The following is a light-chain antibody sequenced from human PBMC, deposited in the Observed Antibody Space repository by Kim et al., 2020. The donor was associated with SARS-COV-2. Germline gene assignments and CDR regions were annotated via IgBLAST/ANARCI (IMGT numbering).Light chain of an antibody. CDR2: DTS. Sequence: EIVLTQSPATLSLSPGERATLSCRASQSVRSYLAWYQQKPGQAPRLLIYDTSNWAAGIPARFSGSGSGTDFTLTISTLEPEDFAVYYCHQRNNWTHTYSFGQGTKLEIK. CDR3: HQRNNWTHTYS. J-gene: IGKJ2*03. CDR1: QSVRSY. V-gene: IGKV3-11*01.